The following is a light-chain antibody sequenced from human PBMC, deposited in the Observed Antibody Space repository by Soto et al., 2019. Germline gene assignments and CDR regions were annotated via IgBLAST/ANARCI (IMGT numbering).Light chain of an antibody. Sequence: DIQMTQSPSSLSAYVGDRVTITCRASQSISNYLAWYQQKPGQVPKLLIYAASTLHSGVPSRFSGSGSGTDFTLNISSLKHEDVATYSCQKYHSAPITFGGGTKVEIK. CDR1: QSISNY. J-gene: IGKJ4*01. CDR2: AAS. V-gene: IGKV1-27*01. CDR3: QKYHSAPIT.